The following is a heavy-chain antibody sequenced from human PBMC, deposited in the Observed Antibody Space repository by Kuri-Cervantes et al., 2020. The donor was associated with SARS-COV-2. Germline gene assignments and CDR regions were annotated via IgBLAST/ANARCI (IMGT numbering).Heavy chain of an antibody. J-gene: IGHJ6*03. V-gene: IGHV1-69*13. CDR2: IIPILGTA. D-gene: IGHD3-22*01. CDR1: GYTFTSYD. CDR3: ALGYWGSGYPRYYYYMDV. Sequence: SVKVSCKASGYTFTSYDINWVRQATGQGLEWMGGIIPILGTANYAQKFQGRVTITADESTSTAYMELSSLRSEDTAVYYCALGYWGSGYPRYYYYMDVWGKGTTVTVSS.